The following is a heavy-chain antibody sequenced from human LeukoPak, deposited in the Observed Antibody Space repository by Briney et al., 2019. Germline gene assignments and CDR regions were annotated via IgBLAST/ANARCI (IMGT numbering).Heavy chain of an antibody. CDR3: ASTHCASPSCYSYYYPGLDV. Sequence: PSETLSLTCAVSGASISSGTHYWNWIRQHPGQGLEWIGHIYNTGSAYFNPSLMSRVSISIDTSENQFSLKLSSVTAADTAVYYCASTHCASPSCYSYYYPGLDVWGQGTTVIVSS. CDR2: IYNTGSA. V-gene: IGHV4-31*11. D-gene: IGHD2-2*01. J-gene: IGHJ6*02. CDR1: GASISSGTHY.